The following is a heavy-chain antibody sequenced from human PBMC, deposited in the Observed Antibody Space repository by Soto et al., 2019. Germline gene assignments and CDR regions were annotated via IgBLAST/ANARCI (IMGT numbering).Heavy chain of an antibody. CDR2: IYRGGDT. Sequence: PGGSLRLSCAVSGFTVSYNYMNWVRQAPGKGLEWVSVIYRGGDTFYADSVKGRFTISRDNSKNTLYLQMNSLRAEDTAVYYCARGMYGSGSYYIGDAFDMWGQGTRVTVSS. J-gene: IGHJ3*02. V-gene: IGHV3-53*01. CDR3: ARGMYGSGSYYIGDAFDM. CDR1: GFTVSYNY. D-gene: IGHD3-10*01.